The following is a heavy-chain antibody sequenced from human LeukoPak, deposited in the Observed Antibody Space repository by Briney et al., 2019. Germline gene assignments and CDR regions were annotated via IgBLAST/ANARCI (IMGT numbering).Heavy chain of an antibody. V-gene: IGHV4-39*01. J-gene: IGHJ3*02. CDR2: IYYSGST. D-gene: IGHD3-10*01. Sequence: PSETLSLTCTVSGGSISSYYWGWIRQPPGKGLEWIGSIYYSGSTYYNPSLKCRVTISVDTSKNQFSLKLSSVTAADTAVYYCARPQVHMRAFDIWGQGTMVTVSS. CDR3: ARPQVHMRAFDI. CDR1: GGSISSYY.